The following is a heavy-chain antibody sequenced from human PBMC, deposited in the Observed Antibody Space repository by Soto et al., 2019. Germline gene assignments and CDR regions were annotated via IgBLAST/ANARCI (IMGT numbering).Heavy chain of an antibody. CDR3: ARDPGRSSDRWRVRKVADGGYYSMYV. J-gene: IGHJ6*01. D-gene: IGHD3-22*01. Sequence: QVQLVQSGAEVKKPGSSMTVSCTASGGTFNNNAISWVRQAPGQGLEWMGGIIPIFDTPTDAQKFRGRLTITADKSTSTAYMELSSLRSEDTAVYFCARDPGRSSDRWRVRKVADGGYYSMYV. V-gene: IGHV1-69*06. CDR2: IIPIFDTP. CDR1: GGTFNNNA.